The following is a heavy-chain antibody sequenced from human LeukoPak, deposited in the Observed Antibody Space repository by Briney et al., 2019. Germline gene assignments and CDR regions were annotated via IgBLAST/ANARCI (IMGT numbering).Heavy chain of an antibody. V-gene: IGHV3-30*02. CDR2: MRYDGSTK. D-gene: IGHD5-24*01. Sequence: GGSLRLSCAASGFTFSNYGMHWVRQAPGKGLEWVAFMRYDGSTKYYADSVRGRFTISRDNPKNTLYLQMNSLRSEDTAVYYCARASDGDAFDIWGQGTMVTVSS. CDR3: ARASDGDAFDI. CDR1: GFTFSNYG. J-gene: IGHJ3*02.